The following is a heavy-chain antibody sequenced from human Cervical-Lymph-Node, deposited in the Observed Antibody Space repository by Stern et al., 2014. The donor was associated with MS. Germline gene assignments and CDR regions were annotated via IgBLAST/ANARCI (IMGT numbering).Heavy chain of an antibody. J-gene: IGHJ4*02. CDR2: ISWNSGSI. CDR1: GFTFDDYA. V-gene: IGHV3-9*01. D-gene: IGHD3-10*01. Sequence: VQLVESGGGLVQPGRSLRLSCAASGFTFDDYAMHWVRQAPGKGLEWVSGISWNSGSIGYADSVKGRFTISRDNAKNSLYLQMNSLRAEDTALYYCAKDKRDTMVRGVIGYWGQGTLVTVSS. CDR3: AKDKRDTMVRGVIGY.